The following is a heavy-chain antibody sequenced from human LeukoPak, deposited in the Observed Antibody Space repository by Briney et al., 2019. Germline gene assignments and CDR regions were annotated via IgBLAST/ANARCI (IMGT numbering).Heavy chain of an antibody. Sequence: PGRSLRLPCAASGFTFSSHGMHWVRQAPGKGLEWVPVIWSDGSNKYYVDSVKGRFTISRDNSKNTLSLQMDSLRAEDTAVYYCARQRYGGYAFDYWGQGTLVTVSS. V-gene: IGHV3-33*01. CDR3: ARQRYGGYAFDY. CDR1: GFTFSSHG. J-gene: IGHJ4*02. D-gene: IGHD5-12*01. CDR2: IWSDGSNK.